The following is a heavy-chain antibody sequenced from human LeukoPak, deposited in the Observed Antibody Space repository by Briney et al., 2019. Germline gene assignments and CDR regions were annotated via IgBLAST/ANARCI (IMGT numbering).Heavy chain of an antibody. D-gene: IGHD3-10*01. V-gene: IGHV1-69*13. J-gene: IGHJ4*02. CDR1: GGTFSSYA. CDR3: ARAAGFGELYDY. CDR2: IIPIFGTA. Sequence: ASVKVSCKASGGTFSSYAISWVRQAPGQGLEWMGGIIPIFGTANYAQKFQGRVTITADESTSTAYMELSSLRSEDTAVYSCARAAGFGELYDYWGQGTLVTVSS.